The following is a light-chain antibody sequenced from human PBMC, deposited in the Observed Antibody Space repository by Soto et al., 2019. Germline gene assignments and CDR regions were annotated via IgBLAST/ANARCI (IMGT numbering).Light chain of an antibody. J-gene: IGKJ2*01. CDR1: QSVSGN. CDR2: GAS. CDR3: QQYNDWPLYT. Sequence: EMVMTQSPATLSVSPGERATLSCRASQSVSGNLAWYQQKPGQAPRLLIYGASTRATDIPARFSGSGSGSEFTLTISSPQSEDFAVYYCQQYNDWPLYTFGQGTKLEIK. V-gene: IGKV3-15*01.